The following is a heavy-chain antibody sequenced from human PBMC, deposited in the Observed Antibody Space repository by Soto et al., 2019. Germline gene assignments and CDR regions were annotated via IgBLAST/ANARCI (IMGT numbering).Heavy chain of an antibody. CDR1: GHTFTSYA. Sequence: EASVKVSCKASGHTFTSYAIHWVRQAPGQRPEWMGWINAGNGNTGYAQKFQGRVTMTRNTSISTAYMELSSLRSEDTAVYYCASPARNYDFWSGYSFDIWGQGTMVTVSS. J-gene: IGHJ3*02. CDR2: INAGNGNT. V-gene: IGHV1-8*01. CDR3: ASPARNYDFWSGYSFDI. D-gene: IGHD3-3*01.